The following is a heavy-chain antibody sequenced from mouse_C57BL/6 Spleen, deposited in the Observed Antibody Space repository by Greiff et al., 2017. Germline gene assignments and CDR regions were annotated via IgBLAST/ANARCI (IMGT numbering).Heavy chain of an antibody. J-gene: IGHJ3*01. CDR1: GYTFTSYW. D-gene: IGHD2-4*01. CDR2: IAPSDSYT. Sequence: QVQLQQPGAELVRPGTSVKLSCKASGYTFTSYWMHWVKQRPGQGLEWIGVIAPSDSYTNYNQKFKGKATLTVDTSSNTAYMQLSSLTSEDSAVYYCARPYDYSWFAYWGQGTLVTVSA. V-gene: IGHV1-59*01. CDR3: ARPYDYSWFAY.